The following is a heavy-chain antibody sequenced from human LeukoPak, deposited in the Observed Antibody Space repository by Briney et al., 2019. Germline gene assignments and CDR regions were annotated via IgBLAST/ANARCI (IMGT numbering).Heavy chain of an antibody. V-gene: IGHV3-74*03. J-gene: IGHJ4*02. CDR3: ARGRSGSYGFSDY. Sequence: GGSLRLSCEGSGFTFSTSWMHWVRQAPGKGLVWVSRIDSDGSRITYADSVKGRFTISRDNAKNTVYLQMNSLRAEDTAVYYCARGRSGSYGFSDYWSLGNLVTVSS. CDR2: IDSDGSRI. CDR1: GFTFSTSW. D-gene: IGHD3-10*01.